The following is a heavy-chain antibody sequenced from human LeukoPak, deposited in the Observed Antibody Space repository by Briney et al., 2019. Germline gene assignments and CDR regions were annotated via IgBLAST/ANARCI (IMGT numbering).Heavy chain of an antibody. V-gene: IGHV1-18*01. J-gene: IGHJ4*02. CDR2: ISAYNGNT. D-gene: IGHD6-6*01. CDR1: GYTFTSYG. CDR3: ARDSPQYSSSNYFDY. Sequence: ASVKVSCKASGYTFTSYGISWVRQAPGQGLEWMGWISAYNGNTNYARKLQGRVTMTTDTSTSTAYMELRSLRSDDTAVYYCARDSPQYSSSNYFDYWGQGTLVTVSS.